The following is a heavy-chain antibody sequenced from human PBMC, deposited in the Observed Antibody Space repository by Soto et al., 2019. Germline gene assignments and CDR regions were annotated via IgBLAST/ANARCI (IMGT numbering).Heavy chain of an antibody. Sequence: GESLKISCAASGFTFSSYWMHWVRQAPGKGLVWVSRINGDGSSTTHADSVRGRFTISRDNTKNTLYLQMNSLRAEDTAVYYCTRDAYYDFWSGYSAYYYYYMDVWGKGTTVTVSS. CDR3: TRDAYYDFWSGYSAYYYYYMDV. J-gene: IGHJ6*03. D-gene: IGHD3-3*01. V-gene: IGHV3-74*01. CDR2: INGDGSST. CDR1: GFTFSSYW.